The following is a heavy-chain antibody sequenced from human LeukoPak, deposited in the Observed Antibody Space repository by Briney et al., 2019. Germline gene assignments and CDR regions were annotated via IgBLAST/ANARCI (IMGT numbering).Heavy chain of an antibody. CDR3: ARDRYCSTLRPIYYYYYMDV. V-gene: IGHV1-18*01. J-gene: IGHJ6*03. CDR1: GYTFTSYG. CDR2: ISAYNGNT. D-gene: IGHD2-2*01. Sequence: ASVKVSCKASGYTFTSYGISWVRQAPGQGLEWMGWISAYNGNTNYAQKLQGRVSMTTDTSTSTAYMELRSLRSDDTAVYYCARDRYCSTLRPIYYYYYMDVWGKGTTVTVSS.